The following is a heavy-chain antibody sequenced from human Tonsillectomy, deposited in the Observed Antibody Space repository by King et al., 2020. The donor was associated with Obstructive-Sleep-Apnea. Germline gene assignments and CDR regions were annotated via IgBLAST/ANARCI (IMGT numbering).Heavy chain of an antibody. D-gene: IGHD3-10*01. CDR2: ISSSSSYI. V-gene: IGHV3-21*01. J-gene: IGHJ4*02. CDR3: ARDPLDYYGSGSYFDY. Sequence: DVQLVESGGGLVKPGGSLRLSCAASGFTFSSYSMNWVRQAPGKGLEWVSSISSSSSYIYYADSVKGRFTISRDNAKNSLYLQMNSLRAEDTAVYYCARDPLDYYGSGSYFDYWGQGTLVTVSS. CDR1: GFTFSSYS.